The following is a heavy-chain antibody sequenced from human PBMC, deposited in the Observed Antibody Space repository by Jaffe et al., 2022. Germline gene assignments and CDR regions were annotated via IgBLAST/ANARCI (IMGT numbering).Heavy chain of an antibody. Sequence: QVQLVESGGGVVQPGGSLRLSCAASGFTFSSYGMHWVRQAPGKGLEWVTFIPFDSNNKYYADSVKGRFTISRDNSKHTLYVQMNSLRAEDTGVYYCAKSFGDYVRPYYYYYMDVWGKGTTVTVSS. CDR2: IPFDSNNK. CDR1: GFTFSSYG. V-gene: IGHV3-30*02. D-gene: IGHD4-17*01. CDR3: AKSFGDYVRPYYYYYMDV. J-gene: IGHJ6*03.